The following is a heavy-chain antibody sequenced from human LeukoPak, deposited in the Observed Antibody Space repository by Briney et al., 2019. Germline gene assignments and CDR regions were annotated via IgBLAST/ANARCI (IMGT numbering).Heavy chain of an antibody. Sequence: PGRSLRLSCAASGFTFSSYAMHWVRQAPGKGLEWVAVISYDGSNRYYADSVKGRFTISRDNSKNTLYLQMNSLSAEDTAVYYCARDRVGATDYFDYWGQGTLVTVSS. J-gene: IGHJ4*02. D-gene: IGHD1-26*01. CDR2: ISYDGSNR. CDR1: GFTFSSYA. CDR3: ARDRVGATDYFDY. V-gene: IGHV3-30-3*01.